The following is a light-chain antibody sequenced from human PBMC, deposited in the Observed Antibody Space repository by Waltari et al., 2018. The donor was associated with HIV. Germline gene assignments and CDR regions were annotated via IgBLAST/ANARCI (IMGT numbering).Light chain of an antibody. CDR3: QQYDNLPLT. CDR1: QDISNY. CDR2: DAS. J-gene: IGKJ4*01. V-gene: IGKV1-33*01. Sequence: DIQMTQSSSSLSASVGDRVTITCQASQDISNYLNWYQQTTGKAPKLLIYDASNFATGVPSRFSGSGSGTDFTFTISSLQPEDIATYYCQQYDNLPLTFGGGTKVEIK.